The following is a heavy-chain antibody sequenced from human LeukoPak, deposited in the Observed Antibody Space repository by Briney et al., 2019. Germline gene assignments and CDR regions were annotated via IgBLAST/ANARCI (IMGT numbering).Heavy chain of an antibody. D-gene: IGHD3-22*01. Sequence: GGSLRLSCAASGFTFSSYAMHWVRQAPGKGLEWVAVISYDGSNKYYADSMKGRFTISRDNSKNTLYLQMNSLRAEDTAVYYCAREACPYRLCYYDSSGYSLNYYFDYWGQGTLVTVSS. CDR3: AREACPYRLCYYDSSGYSLNYYFDY. CDR2: ISYDGSNK. CDR1: GFTFSSYA. J-gene: IGHJ4*02. V-gene: IGHV3-30-3*01.